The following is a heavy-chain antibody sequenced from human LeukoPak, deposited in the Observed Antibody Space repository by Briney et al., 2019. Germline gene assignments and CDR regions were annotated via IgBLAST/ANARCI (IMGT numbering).Heavy chain of an antibody. CDR2: IYTSGST. D-gene: IGHD3-22*01. V-gene: IGHV4-4*07. CDR3: ARAEVVVVPERYFDL. CDR1: GGSISSYY. Sequence: SETLSLTCTVSGGSISSYYWSWIRHPAGKGLEWIGRIYTSGSTNYNPSLKSRVTMSVDTSKNQFSLKLSSVTAADTAVYYCARAEVVVVPERYFDLWGRGTLVTVSS. J-gene: IGHJ2*01.